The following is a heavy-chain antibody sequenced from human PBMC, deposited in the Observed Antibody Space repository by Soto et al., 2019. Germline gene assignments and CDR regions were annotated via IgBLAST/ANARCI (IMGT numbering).Heavy chain of an antibody. D-gene: IGHD3-9*01. CDR3: ARGPHILTGYTHWYFDL. J-gene: IGHJ2*01. Sequence: ASVKVSCKASGYTFTGYYMHWVRQSPGQGLEWMGWINPNSGGTNYAQKFQGWVTMTRDTSISTAYMELNSLRAEDTAVYYCARGPHILTGYTHWYFDLWGRGTLVTVSS. CDR1: GYTFTGYY. CDR2: INPNSGGT. V-gene: IGHV1-2*04.